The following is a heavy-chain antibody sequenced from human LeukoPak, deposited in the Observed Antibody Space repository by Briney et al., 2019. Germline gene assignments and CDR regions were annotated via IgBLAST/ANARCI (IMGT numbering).Heavy chain of an antibody. CDR1: GFTFSDHY. Sequence: PGGSLRLSCAASGFTFSDHYMDWVRQAPGKGLEWVGRSRNKVKSYSTAYAASVEGRGTISRDDSKNSLYLQMNSLKTEDTAVYYCTRLRQGGNSGMDVWGQGTTVTVSS. J-gene: IGHJ6*02. D-gene: IGHD5-12*01. CDR2: SRNKVKSYST. CDR3: TRLRQGGNSGMDV. V-gene: IGHV3-72*01.